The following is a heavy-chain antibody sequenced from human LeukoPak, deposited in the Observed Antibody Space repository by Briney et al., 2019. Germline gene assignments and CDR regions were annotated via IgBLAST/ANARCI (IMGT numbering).Heavy chain of an antibody. J-gene: IGHJ4*02. CDR2: ISGSGGST. D-gene: IGHD6-19*01. Sequence: GGPLRLSCAASGFTFSSYAMSWVRQAPGKGLEWVSAISGSGGSTYYADSVKGRFTISRDNSKDTLYLQMNSLRAEDTAVYYCAKVRSVAGLGYFDYWGQGTLVTVSS. CDR3: AKVRSVAGLGYFDY. CDR1: GFTFSSYA. V-gene: IGHV3-23*01.